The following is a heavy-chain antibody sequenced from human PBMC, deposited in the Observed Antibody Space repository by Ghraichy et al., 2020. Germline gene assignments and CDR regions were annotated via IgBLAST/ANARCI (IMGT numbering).Heavy chain of an antibody. D-gene: IGHD2-8*02. CDR3: ARGLLVVYAHYYYYYGMDV. J-gene: IGHJ6*02. CDR2: IYSGGST. V-gene: IGHV3-53*01. Sequence: GGSLRLSCAASGFTVSSNYMSWVRQAPGKGLEWVSVIYSGGSTYYADSVKGRFTISRDNSKNTLYLQMNSLRAEDTAVYYCARGLLVVYAHYYYYYGMDVWGQGTTVTVSS. CDR1: GFTVSSNY.